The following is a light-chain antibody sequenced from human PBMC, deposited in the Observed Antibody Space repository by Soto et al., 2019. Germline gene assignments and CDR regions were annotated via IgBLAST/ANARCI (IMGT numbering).Light chain of an antibody. Sequence: EIVLPKSPATLSLSPGESAPLSGRASQSVSSYLAWYQQRPGQAPRLLIYEASNRATGIPARFSGSGSGTDFTLTISSLQPEDFATYYCQQSYSTPWTFGHGTKVDIK. CDR2: EAS. CDR3: QQSYSTPWT. J-gene: IGKJ1*01. V-gene: IGKV3-11*01. CDR1: QSVSSY.